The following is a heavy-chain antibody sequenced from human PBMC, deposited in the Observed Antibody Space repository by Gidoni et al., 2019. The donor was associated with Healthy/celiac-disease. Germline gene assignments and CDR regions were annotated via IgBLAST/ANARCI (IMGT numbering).Heavy chain of an antibody. Sequence: QVHLQESGPGLVKPSETLSLTCTVSGGSISIYYWSWIRQPPGKGLEWIGYIYYSGSTNYNPSLKSRVTISVDTSKNQFSLKLSSVTAADTAVYYCARHAAYYYGSGSWAFDYWVQGTLVTVSS. CDR2: IYYSGST. V-gene: IGHV4-59*08. D-gene: IGHD3-10*01. CDR1: GGSISIYY. CDR3: ARHAAYYYGSGSWAFDY. J-gene: IGHJ4*02.